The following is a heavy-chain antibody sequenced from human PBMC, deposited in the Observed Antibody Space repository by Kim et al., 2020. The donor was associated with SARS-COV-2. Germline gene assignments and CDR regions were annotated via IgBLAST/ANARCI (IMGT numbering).Heavy chain of an antibody. CDR1: GFTFSSYA. CDR3: ARAEVDYDSSGYYPTWWYFDL. V-gene: IGHV3-30*04. D-gene: IGHD3-22*01. J-gene: IGHJ2*01. Sequence: GGSLRLSCAASGFTFSSYAMHWVRQAPGKGLEWVAVISYDGSNKYYADSVKGRFTISRDNSKNTLYLQMNSLRAEDTAVYYCARAEVDYDSSGYYPTWWYFDLWGRGTLVTVSS. CDR2: ISYDGSNK.